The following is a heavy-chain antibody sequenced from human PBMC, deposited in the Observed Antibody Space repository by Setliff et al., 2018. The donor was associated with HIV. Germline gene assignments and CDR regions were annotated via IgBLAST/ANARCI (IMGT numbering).Heavy chain of an antibody. CDR1: GGPLNSRNW. D-gene: IGHD3-10*01. J-gene: IGHJ5*02. Sequence: SETLSLTCAVSGGPLNSRNWWSWVRQPPGKGLEWIGEVFHSGSANSNASLRSRVMISVDMSKNQFSLKLSAVTAADTAVYYCARDHVFGSRTGFDPWGPGILVTVSS. V-gene: IGHV4-4*02. CDR3: ARDHVFGSRTGFDP. CDR2: VFHSGSA.